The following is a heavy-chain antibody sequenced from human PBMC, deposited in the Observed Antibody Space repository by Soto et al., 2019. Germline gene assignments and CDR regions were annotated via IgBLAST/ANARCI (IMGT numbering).Heavy chain of an antibody. CDR3: AKEPGGNSDY. V-gene: IGHV3-43*01. CDR1: GFTFYDYT. D-gene: IGHD2-21*02. Sequence: PWGSLRLSCAASGFTFYDYTMHFFRQAPGKCLEWVSLISWDGGSTYYADSVKGRFTISGDNSKNSLYLQMNSLRTEDTALYYCAKEPGGNSDYWGQGTLVTVSS. CDR2: ISWDGGST. J-gene: IGHJ4*02.